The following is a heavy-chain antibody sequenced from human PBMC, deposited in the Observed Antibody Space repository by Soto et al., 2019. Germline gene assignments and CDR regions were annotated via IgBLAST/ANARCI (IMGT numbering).Heavy chain of an antibody. Sequence: SETLSLTCTVSGGSIGSSSYYWGWIRQPPGQGLEWLGTIYSLGNTYYNPSLKSRVTISVDKSKSQLFLKLSSVTAPDTAVYYCARQIYDSSAYYYAYWGQGTLVTVSS. D-gene: IGHD3-22*01. J-gene: IGHJ4*02. CDR1: GGSIGSSSYY. CDR2: IYSLGNT. V-gene: IGHV4-39*01. CDR3: ARQIYDSSAYYYAY.